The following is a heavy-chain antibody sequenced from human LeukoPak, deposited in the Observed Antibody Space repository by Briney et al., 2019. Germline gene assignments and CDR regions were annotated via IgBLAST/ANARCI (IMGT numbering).Heavy chain of an antibody. CDR3: ARVGNYDILTGYDNYFDY. Sequence: ASVKVFCKASGYTFTSYGISWVRQAPGQGLEWMGWISAYNGNTNYAQKLQGRVTMTTDTSTSTAYMELRSLRSDDTAVYYCARVGNYDILTGYDNYFDYWGQGTLVTVSS. D-gene: IGHD3-9*01. CDR2: ISAYNGNT. J-gene: IGHJ4*02. CDR1: GYTFTSYG. V-gene: IGHV1-18*01.